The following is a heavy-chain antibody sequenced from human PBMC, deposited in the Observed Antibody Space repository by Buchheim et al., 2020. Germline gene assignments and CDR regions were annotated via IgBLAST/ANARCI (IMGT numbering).Heavy chain of an antibody. J-gene: IGHJ6*02. CDR1: GFTFSSYA. CDR3: ARDVNGYDFWSGYFKTYYYGMDV. V-gene: IGHV3-30-3*01. CDR2: ISYDGSNK. Sequence: QVQLVESGGGVVQPGRSLRLSCAASGFTFSSYAMHWVRQAPGKGLEWVAVISYDGSNKYYADSVKGRFTISRNNSKNTLYLQMNNLRAEDTAVYYCARDVNGYDFWSGYFKTYYYGMDVWGQGTT. D-gene: IGHD3-3*01.